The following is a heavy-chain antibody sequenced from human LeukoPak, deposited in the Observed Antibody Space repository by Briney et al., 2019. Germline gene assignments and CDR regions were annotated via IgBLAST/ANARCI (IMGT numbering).Heavy chain of an antibody. D-gene: IGHD3-16*02. Sequence: GGSLRLSCGASGFKFSNYWMTWVRQAPGYGLERVANIKPDGSETSYVDSVKGRFTISRDNAKNTLYLQMNSLRAEDTAVYYCARVDRTSYDYVWETYRSYYFDYWGQGTLVTVSS. CDR3: ARVDRTSYDYVWETYRSYYFDY. CDR2: IKPDGSET. CDR1: GFKFSNYW. V-gene: IGHV3-7*01. J-gene: IGHJ4*02.